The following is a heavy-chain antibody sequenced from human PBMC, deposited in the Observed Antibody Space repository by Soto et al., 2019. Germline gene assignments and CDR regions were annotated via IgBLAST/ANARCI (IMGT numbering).Heavy chain of an antibody. V-gene: IGHV4-31*03. Sequence: QVQLQESGPGLVKPSQTLSLTCTVSGGSISSGGYYWSWIRQHPGKGLEWIGYIYYSGSTYYNPSLKSRVTIAVDTSKNQFSLKLSSVTAADTAVYYCARVIIPGGGPETRDNNWFDPWGQGTLVTVSS. J-gene: IGHJ5*02. CDR1: GGSISSGGYY. D-gene: IGHD2-15*01. CDR3: ARVIIPGGGPETRDNNWFDP. CDR2: IYYSGST.